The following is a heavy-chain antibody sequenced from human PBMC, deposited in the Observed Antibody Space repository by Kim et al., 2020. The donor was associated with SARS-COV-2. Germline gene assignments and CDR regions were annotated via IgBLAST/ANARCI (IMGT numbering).Heavy chain of an antibody. D-gene: IGHD3-22*01. CDR2: ISGSGGST. J-gene: IGHJ3*02. CDR3: AKAMYITMIVVGLDAFDI. Sequence: GGSLRLSCAASGFTFSSYAMSWVRQAPGKGLEWVSAISGSGGSTYYADSVKGRFTISRDNSKNTLYLQMNSLRAEDTAVYYCAKAMYITMIVVGLDAFDIWGQGTMVTVSS. V-gene: IGHV3-23*01. CDR1: GFTFSSYA.